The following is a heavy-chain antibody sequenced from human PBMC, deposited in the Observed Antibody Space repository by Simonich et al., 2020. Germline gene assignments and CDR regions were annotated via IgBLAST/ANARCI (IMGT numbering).Heavy chain of an antibody. CDR3: ARHDRWLQFYFDY. CDR2: ISYSETT. CDR1: GGSNSSYY. D-gene: IGHD5-12*01. Sequence: QVQLQESGPGLVKPSENLSLTCPVPGGSNSSYYGSWIRQPPGKGREWIGYISYSETTNYNPSLKIRVTISVDTSKNQFSLKLSSVTAADTAVYYYARHDRWLQFYFDYWGQGTLVTVSS. V-gene: IGHV4-59*08. J-gene: IGHJ4*02.